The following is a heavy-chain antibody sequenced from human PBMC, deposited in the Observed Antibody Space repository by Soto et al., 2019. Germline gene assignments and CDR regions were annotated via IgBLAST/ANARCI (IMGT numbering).Heavy chain of an antibody. Sequence: QVQLQESGPGLVKPSQTLSLTCTVSGGSISSGGYYWSWIRQHPGKGLEWIGYIYYSGSTYYNPSLKSRVTISVDTSKNQFSLKLSSVTAADTAVYYCARGLPEDIAAAGWVYFDYWGQGTLVTVSS. CDR3: ARGLPEDIAAAGWVYFDY. J-gene: IGHJ4*02. CDR2: IYYSGST. D-gene: IGHD6-13*01. CDR1: GGSISSGGYY. V-gene: IGHV4-31*03.